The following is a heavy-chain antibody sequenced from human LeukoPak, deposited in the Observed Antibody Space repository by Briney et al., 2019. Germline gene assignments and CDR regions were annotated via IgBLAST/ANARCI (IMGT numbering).Heavy chain of an antibody. CDR2: ISSSSSYI. D-gene: IGHD5-18*01. V-gene: IGHV3-21*04. Sequence: PGGSLRLSCAASGFTFSSYSMNWVRQAPGKGLEWVSSISSSSSYIYYADSVKGRFTISKDNAKNSLYLQMNSLRAEDTAVYYCAKLVTLWKVDYWGQGTLVTVSS. J-gene: IGHJ4*02. CDR3: AKLVTLWKVDY. CDR1: GFTFSSYS.